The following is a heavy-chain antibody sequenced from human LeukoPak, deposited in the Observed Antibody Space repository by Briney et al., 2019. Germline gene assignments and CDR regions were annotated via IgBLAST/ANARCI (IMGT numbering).Heavy chain of an antibody. Sequence: SVKVSCKASGGTFSSYAISWVRQAPGQGLEWMGGIIPIFGTANYAQKFQGRVTITADESTSTAYMEVRSRRSEDTAVYYCAREYYDFWSGYLYLGSFDPWGQGTLVTVSS. CDR3: AREYYDFWSGYLYLGSFDP. V-gene: IGHV1-69*01. CDR1: GGTFSSYA. CDR2: IIPIFGTA. D-gene: IGHD3-3*01. J-gene: IGHJ5*02.